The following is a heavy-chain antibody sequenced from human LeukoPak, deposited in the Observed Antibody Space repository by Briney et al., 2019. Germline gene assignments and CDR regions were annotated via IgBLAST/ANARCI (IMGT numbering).Heavy chain of an antibody. J-gene: IGHJ6*03. CDR3: ARVGGYYYYYYYYMDV. V-gene: IGHV3-7*01. Sequence: GGSLRLSCAASGFTFSSYWMSWVRQAPGKGLEWVANIKQDGSEKYYVDSVKGRFTISRDNAKNSLYLQMNSLRAEDTAVYYCARVGGYYYYYYYYMDVWGKGTTVTVSS. CDR1: GFTFSSYW. D-gene: IGHD2-15*01. CDR2: IKQDGSEK.